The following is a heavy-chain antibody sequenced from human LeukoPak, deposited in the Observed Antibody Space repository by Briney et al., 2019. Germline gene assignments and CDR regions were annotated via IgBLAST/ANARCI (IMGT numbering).Heavy chain of an antibody. Sequence: PSETLSLTCAVYGGSFSGYYWSWIRQPPGKGLEWIGEINHSGSTNYNPSLKSRVTISLDTSKNQFSLRLSSVTAADTAVYYCARNHLDYYYDSSGYYGDYYYMDVWGKGTTVTISS. V-gene: IGHV4-34*01. J-gene: IGHJ6*03. CDR3: ARNHLDYYYDSSGYYGDYYYMDV. D-gene: IGHD3-22*01. CDR2: INHSGST. CDR1: GGSFSGYY.